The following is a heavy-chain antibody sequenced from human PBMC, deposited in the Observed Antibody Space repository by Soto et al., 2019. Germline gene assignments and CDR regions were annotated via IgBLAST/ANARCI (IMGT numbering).Heavy chain of an antibody. J-gene: IGHJ6*02. V-gene: IGHV1-2*02. D-gene: IGHD1-1*01. Sequence: GASVKVSCKASGYTFTGYYMHWVRQAPGQGLEWMGWINPNSGGTNYAQKFQGRVTMTRDTSISTAYMELSRLRSDDTAVYYCARLAGYNWGDGDYYYGMDVWGQGTTVTVSS. CDR1: GYTFTGYY. CDR2: INPNSGGT. CDR3: ARLAGYNWGDGDYYYGMDV.